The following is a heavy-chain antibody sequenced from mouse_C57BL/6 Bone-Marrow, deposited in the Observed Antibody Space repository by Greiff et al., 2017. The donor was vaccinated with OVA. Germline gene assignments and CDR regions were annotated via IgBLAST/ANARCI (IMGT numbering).Heavy chain of an antibody. Sequence: VQLQQPGAELVKPGASVKMSCKASGYTFTSYWITWVKQRPGQGLEWIGDIYPGSGSTNYNEKFKSKATLTVDTSSSTAYMQLSSLTSEDSAVYYCARRRQLRLRAMDYWGQGTSVTVSS. CDR3: ARRRQLRLRAMDY. J-gene: IGHJ4*01. CDR2: IYPGSGST. CDR1: GYTFTSYW. V-gene: IGHV1-55*01. D-gene: IGHD3-2*02.